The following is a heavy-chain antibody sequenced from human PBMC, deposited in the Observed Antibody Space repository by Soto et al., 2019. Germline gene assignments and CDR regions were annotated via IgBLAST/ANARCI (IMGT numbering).Heavy chain of an antibody. D-gene: IGHD6-19*01. V-gene: IGHV3-30*03. CDR3: ARASTLAVGGLDY. J-gene: IGHJ4*02. Sequence: PGGSLRLSCAASGFTFSSYGMHWVRQAPGKGLEWVSVISYDGSKRYYADSVKGRFTISRDNSKNTLYLQMNSLRAEDTAVYYCARASTLAVGGLDYWGQGTLVTVSS. CDR1: GFTFSSYG. CDR2: ISYDGSKR.